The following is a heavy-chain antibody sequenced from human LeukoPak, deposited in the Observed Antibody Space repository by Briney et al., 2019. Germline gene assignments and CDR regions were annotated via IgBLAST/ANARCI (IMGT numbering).Heavy chain of an antibody. CDR3: ARERVCSSTSCYSTNFDL. CDR1: GGTFSSYA. CDR2: IIPIFGTA. J-gene: IGHJ2*01. D-gene: IGHD2-2*01. Sequence: GASVKVSCKASGGTFSSYAISWVRQAPGQGLEWMGGIIPIFGTANYAQKFQGRVTITADESTSTAYMELSSLRSEDTAVYYCARERVCSSTSCYSTNFDLWGRGTLVTVSS. V-gene: IGHV1-69*13.